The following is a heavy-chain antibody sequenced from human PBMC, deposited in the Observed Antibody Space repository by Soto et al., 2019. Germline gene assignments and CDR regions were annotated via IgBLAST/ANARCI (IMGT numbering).Heavy chain of an antibody. V-gene: IGHV3-21*01. J-gene: IGHJ4*02. CDR2: ISSRGTYI. CDR1: GFSFSSYA. D-gene: IGHD6-19*01. Sequence: GGSLRLSCTASGFSFSSYAMYLFRQPPGRGLEWVSSISSRGTYIYYADSVKGRFTISRDNAKNSLYLQTNSLRAEDTAVYYCARVPQRIAVAGTSNRYYFDYWGRGILVTVSS. CDR3: ARVPQRIAVAGTSNRYYFDY.